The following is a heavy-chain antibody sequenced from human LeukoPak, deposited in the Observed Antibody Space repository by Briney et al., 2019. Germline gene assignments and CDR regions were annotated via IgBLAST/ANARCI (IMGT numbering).Heavy chain of an antibody. J-gene: IGHJ3*02. Sequence: SETLSLTCTVSGDSISSYYWSWIRQPAGKGLEWIGRIYPSGSTNYNPSLKSRVTMSLDTSKNQFSLKLSSATAADTAVYYCAKYYYDSSGYYFWAFDIWGKGQWSPSLQ. V-gene: IGHV4-4*07. CDR2: IYPSGST. CDR3: AKYYYDSSGYYFWAFDI. D-gene: IGHD3-22*01. CDR1: GDSISSYY.